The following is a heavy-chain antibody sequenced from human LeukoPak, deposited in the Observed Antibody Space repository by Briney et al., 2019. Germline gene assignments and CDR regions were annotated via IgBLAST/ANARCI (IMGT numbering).Heavy chain of an antibody. Sequence: SSETLSLTCSVSGGSISDASSITGSSAFWGWIRQAPGKGLEWIGSIYYSGITYYKPSLKSRVTISVDTSKNQFSLKMRSVTAADTATYYCARHALTRCSSTIWFSGLFDYWGQGALVTVSS. J-gene: IGHJ4*02. CDR1: GGSISDASSITGSSAF. D-gene: IGHD2-2*01. V-gene: IGHV4-39*01. CDR3: ARHALTRCSSTIWFSGLFDY. CDR2: IYYSGIT.